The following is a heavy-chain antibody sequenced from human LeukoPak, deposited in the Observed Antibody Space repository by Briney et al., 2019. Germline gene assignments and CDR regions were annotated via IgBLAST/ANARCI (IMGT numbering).Heavy chain of an antibody. CDR3: AKRLYSGSALGVGEFGY. Sequence: GRSLTLSCAASGFTFSRYAMHWVRQAPGKGLEGVAFISFDGGKKYYADAVKGRFTISRDNSNNTLYLQMDSLRVEDTAVYYCAKRLYSGSALGVGEFGYWGQGTLVTVSS. V-gene: IGHV3-30*18. J-gene: IGHJ4*02. CDR2: ISFDGGKK. D-gene: IGHD3-10*01. CDR1: GFTFSRYA.